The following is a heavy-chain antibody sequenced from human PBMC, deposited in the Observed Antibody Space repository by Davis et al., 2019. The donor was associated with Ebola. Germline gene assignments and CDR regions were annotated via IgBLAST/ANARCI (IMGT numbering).Heavy chain of an antibody. CDR2: IYSGGST. V-gene: IGHV3-53*01. Sequence: PGGSLRLSCAASGFTVCSNYMSWVRQAPGKGLEWVSVIYSGGSTYYADSVKGRFTISRDNSRNTLYLQMNNLRAEDTAVYYCATEGGVGALDYWGQGTLVTVSS. D-gene: IGHD1-26*01. CDR3: ATEGGVGALDY. J-gene: IGHJ4*02. CDR1: GFTVCSNY.